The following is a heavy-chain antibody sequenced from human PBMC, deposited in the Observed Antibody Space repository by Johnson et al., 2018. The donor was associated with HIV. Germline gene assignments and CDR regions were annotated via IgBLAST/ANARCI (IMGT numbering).Heavy chain of an antibody. CDR3: AKVVSLDARITMKVGAEPFQGVFDI. V-gene: IGHV3-30*02. CDR1: GFTFSNYG. Sequence: QVQLVESGGGLVNPGGSLRLSCAASGFTFSNYGMHWVRQAPGKGLEWVAFIRYDGSNKYYADSVKGRFTISRDNSKNTLFLQMNSLRAEDTAVYYCAKVVSLDARITMKVGAEPFQGVFDIWGQGTMVTVSS. J-gene: IGHJ3*02. CDR2: IRYDGSNK. D-gene: IGHD3-22*01.